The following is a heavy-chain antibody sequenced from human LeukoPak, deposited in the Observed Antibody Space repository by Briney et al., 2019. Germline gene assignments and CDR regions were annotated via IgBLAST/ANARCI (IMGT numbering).Heavy chain of an antibody. V-gene: IGHV3-20*04. CDR3: ARSELRLYGSGSPLGDY. J-gene: IGHJ4*02. CDR1: GFTFDDYG. Sequence: GGSLRLSCAASGFTFDDYGMSWVRQAPGKGLEWVSGINWNGGSTGYADSVKGRFTISRDNSKNTLYLQMNSLRAEDTAVYYCARSELRLYGSGSPLGDYWGQGTLVTVSS. D-gene: IGHD3-10*01. CDR2: INWNGGST.